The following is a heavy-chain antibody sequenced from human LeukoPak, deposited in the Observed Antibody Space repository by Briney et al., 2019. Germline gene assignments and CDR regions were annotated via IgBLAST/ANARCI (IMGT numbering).Heavy chain of an antibody. CDR3: AKSPYDFWSGYYSHYYYYYMDV. D-gene: IGHD3-3*01. CDR1: GFTFSSYA. CDR2: ISGSGGST. V-gene: IGHV3-23*01. Sequence: GGSLRLSWAASGFTFSSYAMSWVRQAPGKGLEWVSAISGSGGSTYYADSVKGRFTISRDNSKNTLYLQMNSLRAEDTAVYYCAKSPYDFWSGYYSHYYYYYMDVWGKGTTVTVSS. J-gene: IGHJ6*03.